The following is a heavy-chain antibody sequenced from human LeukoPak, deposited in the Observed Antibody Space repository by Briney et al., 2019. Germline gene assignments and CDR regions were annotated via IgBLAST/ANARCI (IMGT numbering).Heavy chain of an antibody. CDR3: AKPTTVLTSYYFDY. D-gene: IGHD4-23*01. CDR1: GFTFSSYG. CDR2: ISYDGRDK. Sequence: GGSLRLSCAASGFTFSSYGMQWVCQAPGKGLEWVAIISYDGRDKFYEDSVKGRFTISRDNSKNTLYLQMNNLRAEDTAVYYCAKPTTVLTSYYFDYWGQGTLVTVSS. V-gene: IGHV3-30*18. J-gene: IGHJ4*02.